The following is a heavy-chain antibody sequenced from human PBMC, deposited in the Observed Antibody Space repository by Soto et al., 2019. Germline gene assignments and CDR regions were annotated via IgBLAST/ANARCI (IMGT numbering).Heavy chain of an antibody. CDR1: GYFISSGYY. CDR3: ARGHIVVVPTVGWFDP. V-gene: IGHV4-38-2*01. J-gene: IGHJ5*02. D-gene: IGHD2-2*01. Sequence: SETLSLTCAVSGYFISSGYYWGWIRQPPGKGLEWIGSMFHSGSTYYNPSLKSRVTMSVDTSKNQFSLKLSSVTAADTAVYYCARGHIVVVPTVGWFDPWGQGTLVTVSS. CDR2: MFHSGST.